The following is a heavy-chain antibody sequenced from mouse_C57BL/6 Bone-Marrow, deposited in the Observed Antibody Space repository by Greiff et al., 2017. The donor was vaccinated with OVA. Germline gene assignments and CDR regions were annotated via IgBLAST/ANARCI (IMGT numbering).Heavy chain of an antibody. CDR1: GFNIKDYY. Sequence: EVQRVESGAELVKPGASVKLSCTASGFNIKDYYMHWVKQRPEQGLEWIGRIDPEDGETKYASKFQGKATITADTSSNTAYLQLSSLASEDTAVYCCYLSYSSWGQGTLVTVSA. J-gene: IGHJ3*01. D-gene: IGHD2-5*01. CDR3: YLSYSS. V-gene: IGHV14-2*01. CDR2: IDPEDGET.